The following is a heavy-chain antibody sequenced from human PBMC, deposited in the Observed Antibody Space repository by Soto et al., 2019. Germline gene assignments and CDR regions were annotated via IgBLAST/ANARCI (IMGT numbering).Heavy chain of an antibody. D-gene: IGHD4-17*01. J-gene: IGHJ6*02. Sequence: GGSLRLSCAASGFTFSSYSMNWVRQAPGKGLEWVSSISSSSSYIYYADSVKGRFTISRDNAKNSLYLQMNSLRAEDTAVYYCARDWSYGDFTPYYYYYGMDVWVQGTTVTVSS. CDR1: GFTFSSYS. CDR3: ARDWSYGDFTPYYYYYGMDV. CDR2: ISSSSSYI. V-gene: IGHV3-21*01.